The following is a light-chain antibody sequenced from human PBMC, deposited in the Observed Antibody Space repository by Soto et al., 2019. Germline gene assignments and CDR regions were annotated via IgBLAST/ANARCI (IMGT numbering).Light chain of an antibody. CDR3: QQYGSSPIT. Sequence: EIVLTQSPGTLSLSPGERVTLSCRASQSVSSNFLAWYQQKSGQAPRLLIYAASSRATGIPGRFSGSGSGTGFTLTISRLEPEDFAVYYCQQYGSSPITFGQGTRLEIK. V-gene: IGKV3-20*01. CDR2: AAS. CDR1: QSVSSNF. J-gene: IGKJ5*01.